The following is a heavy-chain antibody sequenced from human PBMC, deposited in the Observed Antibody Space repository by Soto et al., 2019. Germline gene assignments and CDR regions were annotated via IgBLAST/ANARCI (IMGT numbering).Heavy chain of an antibody. CDR3: ARGSSVRGMNV. V-gene: IGHV3-11*06. CDR2: ISGTDPYM. J-gene: IGHJ6*02. Sequence: GGSLRLSCAASGFIFSDYYMSWVRQAPGKGLEWVSYISGTDPYMKYADAVRGRFTISRDNAKNSLYLQMNSLRDDDTAVYYCARGSSVRGMNVWGQGTTVTVSS. CDR1: GFIFSDYY. D-gene: IGHD6-13*01.